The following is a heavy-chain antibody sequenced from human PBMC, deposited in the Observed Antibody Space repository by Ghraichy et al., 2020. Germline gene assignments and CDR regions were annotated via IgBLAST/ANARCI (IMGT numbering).Heavy chain of an antibody. D-gene: IGHD2-21*02. CDR1: GFTFSTYG. CDR2: IRFDGYIH. Sequence: LSLTCAVSGFTFSTYGMHWVRQAPGKGLEWVASIRFDGYIHYYAESVRGRFTVYRDNSRNTLFVQMNSLSAEDTAVYYCARVGFCHCGDCPLQHWGQGTLVTVSS. J-gene: IGHJ1*01. V-gene: IGHV3-30*02. CDR3: ARVGFCHCGDCPLQH.